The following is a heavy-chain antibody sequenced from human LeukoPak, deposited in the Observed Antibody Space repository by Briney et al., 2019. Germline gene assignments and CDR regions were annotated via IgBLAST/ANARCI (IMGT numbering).Heavy chain of an antibody. V-gene: IGHV3-66*01. D-gene: IGHD1-26*01. J-gene: IGHJ4*02. CDR3: ARVTVGGTIDY. CDR1: GFTVSSND. CDR2: IYSGGST. Sequence: GGSLRLSCAASGFTVSSNDMSWVRQAPGKGLEWVSVIYSGGSTYYADSVKGRFTISRDNSKNTLYLQMNSLRAEDTAVYYCARVTVGGTIDYWGQGTLVTVSS.